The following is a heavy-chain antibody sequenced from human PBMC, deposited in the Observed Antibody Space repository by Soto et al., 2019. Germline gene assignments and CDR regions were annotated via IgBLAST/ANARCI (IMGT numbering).Heavy chain of an antibody. Sequence: GSLRLSCSASGFTFSSYDMHWVRQGTGKGLEWVSAIGTTSATYYADSVRGRFTISRDNARNSLFLQMNSLRDVDTAVYYCARDRTDQGRGSFSCAFWGQGTLVTVSS. D-gene: IGHD1-26*01. CDR3: ARDRTDQGRGSFSCAF. CDR2: IGTTSAT. V-gene: IGHV3-13*04. J-gene: IGHJ4*02. CDR1: GFTFSSYD.